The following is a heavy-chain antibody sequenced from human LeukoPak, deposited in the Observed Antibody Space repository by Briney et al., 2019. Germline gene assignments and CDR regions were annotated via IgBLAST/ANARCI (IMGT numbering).Heavy chain of an antibody. Sequence: GGSLRLSCEASGFTFSTYNMNWVRQAPGKRLEWVSSITSSSSYVFYADSVKGRFTISRDNAKNSLYLQMNSLRAEDTAVYYCARQVHRGAVPAADAFDIWGQGTMVTVSS. V-gene: IGHV3-21*01. CDR3: ARQVHRGAVPAADAFDI. CDR1: GFTFSTYN. CDR2: ITSSSSYV. J-gene: IGHJ3*02. D-gene: IGHD2-2*01.